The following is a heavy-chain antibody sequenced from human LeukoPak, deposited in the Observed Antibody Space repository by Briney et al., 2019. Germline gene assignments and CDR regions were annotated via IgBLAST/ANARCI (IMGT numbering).Heavy chain of an antibody. V-gene: IGHV4-61*08. Sequence: SETLSLTCTVSGGSISSGDYYWSWIRQPPGKGLEWIGYIYYSGSTNHNPSLKSRVTISVDTSKNQFSLKLSSVTAADTAVYYCARAVVPAAIIDYWGQGTLVTVSS. D-gene: IGHD2-2*02. CDR1: GGSISSGDYY. J-gene: IGHJ4*02. CDR3: ARAVVPAAIIDY. CDR2: IYYSGST.